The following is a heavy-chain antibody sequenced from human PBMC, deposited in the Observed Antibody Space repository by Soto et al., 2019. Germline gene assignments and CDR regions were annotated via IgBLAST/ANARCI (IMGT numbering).Heavy chain of an antibody. J-gene: IGHJ4*02. D-gene: IGHD3-16*02. CDR3: ARGEGGARWGAIDY. CDR2: INPNSGGT. CDR1: GYTFTGYY. Sequence: QVQLVQSRAEVKKPGASVKVSCKASGYTFTGYYMHWVRQAPGQGLEWMGWINPNSGGTNYAQKFQGWVTMTRDTSISTAYMELSTLRSDDTAVYYCARGEGGARWGAIDYWGQGTLVTVSS. V-gene: IGHV1-2*04.